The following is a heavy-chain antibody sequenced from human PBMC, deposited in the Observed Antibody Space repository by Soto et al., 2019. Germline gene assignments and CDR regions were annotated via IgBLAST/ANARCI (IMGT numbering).Heavy chain of an antibody. CDR1: GLTFSSYD. CDR3: AKDGGPYYDFWSGYYGYYYYGMDV. Sequence: PGGSLRLSCTASGLTFSSYDMHWVRQAPGKGLEWVAVISYDGSNKYYADSVKGRFTISRDNSKNTLYLQMNSLRAEDTAVYYCAKDGGPYYDFWSGYYGYYYYGMDVWGQGTTVTVSS. D-gene: IGHD3-3*01. CDR2: ISYDGSNK. V-gene: IGHV3-30*18. J-gene: IGHJ6*02.